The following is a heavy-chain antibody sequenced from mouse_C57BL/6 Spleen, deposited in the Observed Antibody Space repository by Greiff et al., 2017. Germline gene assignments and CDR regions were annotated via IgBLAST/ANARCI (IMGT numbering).Heavy chain of an antibody. CDR1: GFNIKDDY. Sequence: VQLQQSGAELVRPGASVKLSCTASGFNIKDDYMHWVKQRPEQGLEWIGWIDPENGDTEYASKFQGKATITADTSSNTAYLQLSSLTSEDTAVYYCTTRGSLYAMDYWGQGTSVTVSS. CDR2: IDPENGDT. V-gene: IGHV14-4*01. J-gene: IGHJ4*01. CDR3: TTRGSLYAMDY.